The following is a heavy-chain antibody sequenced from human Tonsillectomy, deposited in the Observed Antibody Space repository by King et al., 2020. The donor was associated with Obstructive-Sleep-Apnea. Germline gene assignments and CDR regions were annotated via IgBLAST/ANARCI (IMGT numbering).Heavy chain of an antibody. Sequence: EVQLVESGGGLVQPGGSLRLSCAASGFTFSSYAMSWVRQAPGKGLEWVSAISGSGGSTYYADSVKGRFTISRDNSEITLYLQMNSLRAEDTAVYYCAKESATYDVWSGYHPFDYWGQGTLVTVSS. V-gene: IGHV3-23*04. D-gene: IGHD3-3*01. CDR2: ISGSGGST. CDR1: GFTFSSYA. CDR3: AKESATYDVWSGYHPFDY. J-gene: IGHJ4*02.